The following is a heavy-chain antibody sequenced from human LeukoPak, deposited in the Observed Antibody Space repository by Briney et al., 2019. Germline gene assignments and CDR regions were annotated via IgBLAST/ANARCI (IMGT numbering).Heavy chain of an antibody. CDR3: AADTVTTTTDGAFDI. V-gene: IGHV1-58*02. Sequence: SVKVSCKASGFTFTSSAMQWVRQARGQRLEWIGWIVVGSGNTNYAQKFQERVTITRDMSTSTAYMELRSLRSEDTAVYYCAADTVTTTTDGAFDIWGQGTMVTVSS. CDR1: GFTFTSSA. D-gene: IGHD4-17*01. CDR2: IVVGSGNT. J-gene: IGHJ3*02.